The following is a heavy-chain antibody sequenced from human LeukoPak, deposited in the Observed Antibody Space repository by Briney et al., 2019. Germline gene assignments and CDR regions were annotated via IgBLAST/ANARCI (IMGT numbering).Heavy chain of an antibody. CDR1: GFTFSSYW. V-gene: IGHV3-7*01. CDR3: MDV. D-gene: IGHD6-13*01. J-gene: IGHJ6*03. CDR2: IKQDGSEK. Sequence: PGGSLRLSCAASGFTFSSYWMSWARQAPGKGLEWVANIKQDGSEKYYVDSVKGRFTISRDNAKNSLLCERSGSSSWPYYYYYYMDVWGKGTTVTVSS.